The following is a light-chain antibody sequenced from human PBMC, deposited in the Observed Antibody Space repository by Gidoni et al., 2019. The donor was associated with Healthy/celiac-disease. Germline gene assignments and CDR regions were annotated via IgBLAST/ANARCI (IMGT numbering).Light chain of an antibody. J-gene: IGLJ2*01. V-gene: IGLV3-19*01. CDR3: NSRDSSGNPV. Sequence: SSELTQDPAVSVSLGQTVRSTCQGDSLRIYYASWYQQKPGQAPVLVIYGKNNRPSGIPDRFSGSSSRNTASLTITGAQAEDEADYYGNSRDSSGNPVFGGGTKLTVL. CDR2: GKN. CDR1: SLRIYY.